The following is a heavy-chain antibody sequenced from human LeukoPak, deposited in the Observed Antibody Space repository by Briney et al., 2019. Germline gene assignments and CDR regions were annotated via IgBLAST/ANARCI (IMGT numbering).Heavy chain of an antibody. D-gene: IGHD6-13*01. V-gene: IGHV3-64*01. J-gene: IGHJ4*02. CDR1: GFTFSSYA. Sequence: GGSLRLSCAASGFTFSSYAMHWVRQAPGKGLEYVSAISSNGGSTYYANSVKGRFTISRGNSKNTLYLQMGSLRAEDMAVYYCAASSSWLENIDYWGQGTLVTVSS. CDR2: ISSNGGST. CDR3: AASSSWLENIDY.